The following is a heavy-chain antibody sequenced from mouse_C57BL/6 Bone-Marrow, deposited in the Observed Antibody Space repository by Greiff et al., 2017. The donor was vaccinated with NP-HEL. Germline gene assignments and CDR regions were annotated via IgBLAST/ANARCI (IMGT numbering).Heavy chain of an antibody. CDR3: TRVYSNYEGYFDV. D-gene: IGHD2-5*01. CDR1: GYTFTDYE. J-gene: IGHJ1*03. V-gene: IGHV1-15*01. Sequence: QVQLQQSGAELVRPGASVTLSCKASGYTFTDYEMHWVKQTPVHGLEWIGAIDPETGGTAYNQKFKGKAILTADKSSSTAYMELRSLTSEDSAVYYCTRVYSNYEGYFDVWGTGTTVTVSS. CDR2: IDPETGGT.